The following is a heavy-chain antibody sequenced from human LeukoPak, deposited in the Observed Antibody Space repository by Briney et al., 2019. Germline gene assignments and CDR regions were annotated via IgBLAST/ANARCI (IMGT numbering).Heavy chain of an antibody. D-gene: IGHD3-9*01. CDR3: ARDQRYAFDY. J-gene: IGHJ4*02. V-gene: IGHV3-11*05. CDR1: GSPFTDSP. CDR2: IRTST. Sequence: GGSLRLSCATSGSPFTDSPMNWVRQAPGKGLEWVSNIRTSTEGTNYAIYADSVKGRVTFSRDDAKNTLYLHIHSLRDDDTAVYYCARDQRYAFDYWGRGILVTVSS.